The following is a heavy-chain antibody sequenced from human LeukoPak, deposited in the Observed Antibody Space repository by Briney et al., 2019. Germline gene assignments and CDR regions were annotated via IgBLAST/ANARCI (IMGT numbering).Heavy chain of an antibody. CDR1: GGTFRTYY. Sequence: SETLSLTCIISGGTFRTYYWTWIRQPPGKGLEWIGYVYNSGSTNYSNYNPSLKSRVTISVDTSKNQFSLKLSSVTAADTAVYYCARDRGAAAAFDYWGQGTLVTVSS. J-gene: IGHJ4*02. CDR2: VYNSGST. V-gene: IGHV4-59*01. CDR3: ARDRGAAAAFDY. D-gene: IGHD6-13*01.